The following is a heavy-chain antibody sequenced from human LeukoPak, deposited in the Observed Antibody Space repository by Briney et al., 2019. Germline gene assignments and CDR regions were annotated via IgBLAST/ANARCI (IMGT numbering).Heavy chain of an antibody. Sequence: PGGSLRLSCAASGFTFSNYWMSWVRQAPGTGLEWVSGIRVSGSTYYPDSVTGRFTISRDNSENTLYLQMSGLRAEDTAIYYCASSMVRGVIGWYFDLWGRGTLVTVSS. CDR2: IRVSGST. D-gene: IGHD3-10*01. CDR3: ASSMVRGVIGWYFDL. V-gene: IGHV3-23*01. J-gene: IGHJ2*01. CDR1: GFTFSNYW.